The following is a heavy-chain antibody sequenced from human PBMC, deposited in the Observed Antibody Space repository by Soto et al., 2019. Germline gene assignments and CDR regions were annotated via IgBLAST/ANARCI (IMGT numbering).Heavy chain of an antibody. D-gene: IGHD3-10*01. CDR1: GYAFSHYG. CDR2: IGPYNGKT. Sequence: VKVSCKAFGYAFSHYGITWVRQSPGQGLEWMGWIGPYNGKTNYAQKLQGRVTMTTDTSTGTAYMELRSLRSDDTAVYFCVRDLDGSGSYYTDYWGQGTLVTVSS. CDR3: VRDLDGSGSYYTDY. V-gene: IGHV1-18*01. J-gene: IGHJ4*02.